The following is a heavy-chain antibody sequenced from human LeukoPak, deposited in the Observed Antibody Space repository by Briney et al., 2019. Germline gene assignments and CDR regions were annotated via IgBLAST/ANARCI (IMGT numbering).Heavy chain of an antibody. J-gene: IGHJ4*02. D-gene: IGHD3-9*01. V-gene: IGHV3-23*01. Sequence: PGASPRLSCAASGFTFSNYAMYWVRQAPGKGLEWVSAVSGRDDSTYYADSVKGRFTISRDTSKNTLYLQMNSLRAEDTAVYYCAKWGDYDILTGYYDPDYWGQGTLVTVSS. CDR1: GFTFSNYA. CDR2: VSGRDDST. CDR3: AKWGDYDILTGYYDPDY.